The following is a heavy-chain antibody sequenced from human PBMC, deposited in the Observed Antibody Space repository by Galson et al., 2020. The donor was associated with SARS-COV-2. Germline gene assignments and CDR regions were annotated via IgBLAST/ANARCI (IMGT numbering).Heavy chain of an antibody. CDR1: GGSFSGYY. J-gene: IGHJ3*02. Sequence: SETLSLTCAVYGGSFSGYYWSWIRQPPGKGLELIGEINHSGSTNYNPSLKMRVTISVDTSKNQFPLKLSPVTAADTAVYYCAGKRRWWLRERHGQYDAFDIWGQGTMVTVSS. D-gene: IGHD5-12*01. CDR2: INHSGST. V-gene: IGHV4-34*01. CDR3: AGKRRWWLRERHGQYDAFDI.